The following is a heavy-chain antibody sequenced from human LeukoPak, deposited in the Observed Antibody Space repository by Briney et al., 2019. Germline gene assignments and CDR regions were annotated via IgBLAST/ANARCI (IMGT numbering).Heavy chain of an antibody. Sequence: SETLSLTCIVSGYSISSGYYWGWIRQPPGKGLGWIGNIHHSGSTYYNPSLKSRVTISLDTSKNQLSLKPSSVTAADTAVYYCARAGSYDFWSLPDYWGQGTLVTVSS. J-gene: IGHJ4*02. CDR1: GYSISSGYY. D-gene: IGHD3-3*01. CDR3: ARAGSYDFWSLPDY. CDR2: IHHSGST. V-gene: IGHV4-38-2*02.